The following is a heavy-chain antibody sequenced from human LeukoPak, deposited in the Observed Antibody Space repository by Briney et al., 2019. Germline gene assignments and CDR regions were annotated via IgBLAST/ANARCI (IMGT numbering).Heavy chain of an antibody. Sequence: SETLSLTCAVYGGSFSGYYWSWIRQPPGEGLEWIGEINHSGSTNYNPSLKSRVTISVDTSKNQFSLKLSSVTAADTAVYYCARHSRWLQGVDYWGQGTLVTVSS. CDR3: ARHSRWLQGVDY. CDR2: INHSGST. V-gene: IGHV4-34*01. D-gene: IGHD5-24*01. J-gene: IGHJ4*02. CDR1: GGSFSGYY.